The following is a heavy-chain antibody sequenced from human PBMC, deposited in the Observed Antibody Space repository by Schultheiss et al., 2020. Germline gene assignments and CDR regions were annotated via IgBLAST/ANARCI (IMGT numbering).Heavy chain of an antibody. V-gene: IGHV4-59*08. D-gene: IGHD6-19*01. Sequence: SETLSLTCTVSGGSIYNYYWSWIRQPPGKGLEWIGYIYYSGSTNYNPSLKSRVTISVDTSKNQFSLKLSSVTAADTAVYYCARHRAVASPFDYWGQGTLVTVSS. CDR3: ARHRAVASPFDY. CDR2: IYYSGST. CDR1: GGSIYNYY. J-gene: IGHJ4*02.